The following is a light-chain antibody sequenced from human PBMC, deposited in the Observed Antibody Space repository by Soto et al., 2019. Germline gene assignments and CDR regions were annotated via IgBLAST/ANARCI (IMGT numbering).Light chain of an antibody. Sequence: EIVMTQSPATLSVSPGERVTLSCRASQGVGSTLAWYRQQPGQAPILLIYDAYIRATGVPARFSGSGSGTEFTLTIRGLQSEDFGVYYCKHYKTWPLAFGGGTKVDIK. J-gene: IGKJ4*01. CDR2: DAY. CDR1: QGVGST. V-gene: IGKV3-15*01. CDR3: KHYKTWPLA.